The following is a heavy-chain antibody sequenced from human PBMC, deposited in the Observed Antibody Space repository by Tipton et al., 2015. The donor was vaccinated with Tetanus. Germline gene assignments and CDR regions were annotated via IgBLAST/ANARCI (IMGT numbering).Heavy chain of an antibody. Sequence: GLVKPSQTLSLTCTVSGGSISGGRYYWSWIRQRPGKGLEWIRDIYSSGSTYHNPSLKSRVTILVDRSKNQFSLKLTSVTAADTAVYYCARGRDGYNLVFDIWGQGTMVTVSS. V-gene: IGHV4-30-4*08. CDR3: ARGRDGYNLVFDI. CDR2: IYSSGST. D-gene: IGHD5-24*01. J-gene: IGHJ3*02. CDR1: GGSISGGRYY.